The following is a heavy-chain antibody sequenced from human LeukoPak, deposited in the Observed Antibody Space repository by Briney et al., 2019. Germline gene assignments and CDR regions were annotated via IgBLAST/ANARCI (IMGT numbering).Heavy chain of an antibody. J-gene: IGHJ6*02. CDR2: INPSGGST. V-gene: IGHV1-46*01. CDR1: GYTFTGYY. CDR3: ARDQGSGWSLYYYYGMDV. Sequence: GASVKVSCKASGYTFTGYYMHWVRQAPGQGLEWMGIINPSGGSTSYAQKFQGRVTMTRDTSTSTVYMELSSLRSEDTAVYYCARDQGSGWSLYYYYGMDVWGQGTTVTVTS. D-gene: IGHD6-19*01.